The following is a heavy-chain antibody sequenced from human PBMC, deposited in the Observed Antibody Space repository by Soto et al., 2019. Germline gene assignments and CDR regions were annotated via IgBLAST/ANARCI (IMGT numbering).Heavy chain of an antibody. CDR2: ISYDGSNK. CDR1: GFTFSSYG. J-gene: IGHJ4*02. Sequence: GGSLRLSCAASGFTFSSYGMHWVRQAPGKGLEWVAVISYDGSNKYYADSVKGRFTISRDNSKNTLYLQMNSLRAEDTAVYYCAKAGTAMIRIGRCYFDYWGQGTLVTVSS. V-gene: IGHV3-30*18. D-gene: IGHD5-18*01. CDR3: AKAGTAMIRIGRCYFDY.